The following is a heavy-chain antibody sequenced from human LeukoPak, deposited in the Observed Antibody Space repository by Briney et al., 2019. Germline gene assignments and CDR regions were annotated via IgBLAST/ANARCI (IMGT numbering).Heavy chain of an antibody. D-gene: IGHD3-10*01. CDR2: IYYSGST. Sequence: LXLTXTVSGGSISSGGYYWSWIRQHPGKGLEWIGYIYYSGSTYYNPSLKSRVTISVDTSKNQFSLKLSSVTAADTAVYYCANHGSGSYSSFDYWGQGTLVTVSS. J-gene: IGHJ4*02. V-gene: IGHV4-31*03. CDR3: ANHGSGSYSSFDY. CDR1: GGSISSGGYY.